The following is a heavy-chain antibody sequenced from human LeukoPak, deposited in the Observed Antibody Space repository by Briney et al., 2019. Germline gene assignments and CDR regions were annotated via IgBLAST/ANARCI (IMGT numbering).Heavy chain of an antibody. J-gene: IGHJ6*02. Sequence: GGSLRLSCAASGLTFSSYGMHWVRQAPGKGLEWVAVIWYDGSNKYYADSVKGRFTISRDNSKNTLYLQMNSLRAEDTAVYYCAREGNWNDVSGMDVWGQGTTVTVSS. CDR2: IWYDGSNK. D-gene: IGHD1-20*01. V-gene: IGHV3-33*01. CDR1: GLTFSSYG. CDR3: AREGNWNDVSGMDV.